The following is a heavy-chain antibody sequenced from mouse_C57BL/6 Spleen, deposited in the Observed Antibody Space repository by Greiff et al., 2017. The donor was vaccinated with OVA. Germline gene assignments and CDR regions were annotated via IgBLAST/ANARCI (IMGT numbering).Heavy chain of an antibody. CDR2: IDPSDSYT. Sequence: QVQLQQPGAELVKPGASVKLSCKASGYTFTSYWMQWVKQRPGQGLEWIGEIDPSDSYTNYNQKFKGKATLTVDTSSSTAYMQLSSLTSEDSAVYYGARRYGNPDYWGQGTTLTVSS. V-gene: IGHV1-50*01. D-gene: IGHD2-10*02. J-gene: IGHJ2*01. CDR3: ARRYGNPDY. CDR1: GYTFTSYW.